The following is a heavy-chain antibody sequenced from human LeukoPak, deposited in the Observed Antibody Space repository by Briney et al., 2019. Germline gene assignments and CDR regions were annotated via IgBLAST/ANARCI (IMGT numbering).Heavy chain of an antibody. CDR3: ARGPRITIFGVVPYGMDV. CDR1: GFTFDDYA. Sequence: SGGSLRLSCAASGFTFDDYAMHWVRQAPGKGLEWVSGISWNSGSIGYADSVKGRFTISRDNSKNTLYLQMNSLRAEDTAVYYCARGPRITIFGVVPYGMDVWGQGTTVTVSS. CDR2: ISWNSGSI. D-gene: IGHD3-3*01. J-gene: IGHJ6*02. V-gene: IGHV3-9*01.